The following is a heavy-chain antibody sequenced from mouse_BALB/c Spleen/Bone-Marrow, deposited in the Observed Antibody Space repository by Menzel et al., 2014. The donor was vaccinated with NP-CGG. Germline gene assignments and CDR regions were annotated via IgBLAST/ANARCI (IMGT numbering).Heavy chain of an antibody. CDR1: GFNIKDIY. V-gene: IGHV14-3*02. D-gene: IGHD2-2*01. CDR2: IDPANGNT. Sequence: EVQLQQPGAELVKPGASVKLSCTASGFNIKDIYMHWVKQRPEQGLEWIGRIDPANGNTKYDPKFQGKATITADTSSNTAYLQLSSLTSEDTAVYYCARRDYGYDAWFAYWGQGTLVTVSA. CDR3: ARRDYGYDAWFAY. J-gene: IGHJ3*01.